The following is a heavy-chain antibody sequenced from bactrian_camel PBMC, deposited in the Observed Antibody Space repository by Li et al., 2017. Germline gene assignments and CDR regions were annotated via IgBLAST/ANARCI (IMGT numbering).Heavy chain of an antibody. Sequence: VQLVESGGDSVQSGGSLRLSCAASGFTFSNYDMTWVRQAPGKGLEWVSYANGGASTTYYADSVKGRFTISRDNAMSTVYLQLNSLKTEDTAMYYCAKGAGSSWYPDYWGQGTQVTVS. V-gene: IGHV3S40*01. CDR3: AKGAGSSWYPDY. CDR2: ANGGASTT. J-gene: IGHJ4*01. CDR1: GFTFSNYD. D-gene: IGHD6*01.